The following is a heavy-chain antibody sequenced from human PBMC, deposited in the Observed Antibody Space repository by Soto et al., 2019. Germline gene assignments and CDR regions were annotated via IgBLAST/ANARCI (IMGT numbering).Heavy chain of an antibody. J-gene: IGHJ4*02. CDR1: DDSINSDKYH. CDR2: IYYRGNA. V-gene: IGHV4-39*01. D-gene: IGHD3-9*01. Sequence: PSETLSLTCSVSDDSINSDKYHWGWIRQPPGKGLEWIGSIYYRGNAYYNPSLQTRVTISLDKSKSQFSLKLNSVTAADSAVYFCARLEGLATISYYFDFWGPGALVTVSS. CDR3: ARLEGLATISYYFDF.